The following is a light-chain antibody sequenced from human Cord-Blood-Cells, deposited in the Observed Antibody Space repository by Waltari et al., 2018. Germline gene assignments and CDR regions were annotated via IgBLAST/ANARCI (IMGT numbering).Light chain of an antibody. CDR1: QSISSY. V-gene: IGKV1-39*01. Sequence: DIQMTQSPSCLSASVADRVTITCRASQSISSYLDWYQQKPGKAPKLLIYAASSLQSGVPSRFSGSGSGTDFTLTISSLQPEDFATYYCQQAYSTLFTFGPGTKVEIK. CDR3: QQAYSTLFT. CDR2: AAS. J-gene: IGKJ3*01.